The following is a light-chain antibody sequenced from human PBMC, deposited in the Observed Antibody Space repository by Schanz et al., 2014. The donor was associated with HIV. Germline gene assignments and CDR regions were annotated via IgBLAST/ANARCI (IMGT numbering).Light chain of an antibody. CDR2: GDF. CDR1: SSNIGAGRA. CDR3: QSYDSSLRASV. Sequence: QSVLTQPPSVSGAPGQRITISCSGSSSNIGAGRAVQWLQQLPGAAPKLLIYGDFDRPSGVPDRFSGSKSGTSASLVITGLQAEDEAHYYCQSYDSSLRASVFGGGTKLTVL. J-gene: IGLJ3*02. V-gene: IGLV1-40*01.